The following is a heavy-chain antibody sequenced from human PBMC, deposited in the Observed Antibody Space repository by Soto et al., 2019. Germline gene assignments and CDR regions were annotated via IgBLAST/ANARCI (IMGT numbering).Heavy chain of an antibody. Sequence: GGSLRLSCAASGFTFSDYAMSWVRQPPGKGLEWVSAISGSGGYTYYADAVRGRFTISRDNSKNTVFLQMNSLRAEDTAVYYCRQSSSSRPDFAYRMDVWGQGTTVTVYS. V-gene: IGHV3-23*01. CDR1: GFTFSDYA. CDR2: ISGSGGYT. J-gene: IGHJ6*02. CDR3: RQSSSSRPDFAYRMDV. D-gene: IGHD6-6*01.